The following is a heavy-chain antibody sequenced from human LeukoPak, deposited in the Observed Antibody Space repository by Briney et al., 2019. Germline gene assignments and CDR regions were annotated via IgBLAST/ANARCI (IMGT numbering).Heavy chain of an antibody. CDR3: AREGTHTINWYHWFDP. D-gene: IGHD6-13*01. J-gene: IGHJ5*02. CDR1: GGSISSSSYY. CDR2: IYYSGST. Sequence: SETLSLTCTVSGGSISSSSYYWGWIRQPPGKGLEWIGSIYYSGSTYYNPSLKSRVTTSVDTSKNHFSLKLSSVTAADTAVYFCAREGTHTINWYHWFDPWGQGTLVTVSS. V-gene: IGHV4-39*02.